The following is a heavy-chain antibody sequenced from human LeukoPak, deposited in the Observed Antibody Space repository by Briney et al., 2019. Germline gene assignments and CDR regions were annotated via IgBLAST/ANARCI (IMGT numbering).Heavy chain of an antibody. V-gene: IGHV3-23*01. CDR3: AKNLNGSFDY. J-gene: IGHJ4*02. D-gene: IGHD2-8*01. Sequence: GGSLRLSCAASGFTFSIYAMSWVRQDPGKGLEWVSTISGSGDSTHYADSVKGRFTISRDNSKNTLYLQMNSLRAEDTAVYYCAKNLNGSFDYWGQGTLVTVSS. CDR2: ISGSGDST. CDR1: GFTFSIYA.